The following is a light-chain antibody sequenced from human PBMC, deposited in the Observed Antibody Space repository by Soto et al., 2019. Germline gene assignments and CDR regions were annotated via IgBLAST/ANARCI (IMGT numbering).Light chain of an antibody. V-gene: IGKV1-9*01. Sequence: DIQLTQSPSFLSASIGDRVTITCRASQGIRNYLAWYQQKPGKAPKLLIYAASTLQSGVPSRFSGSGSGTEFSLTISSLQPEDVATYYCQQLNSNPPWTFGQGTKVEIK. J-gene: IGKJ1*01. CDR1: QGIRNY. CDR3: QQLNSNPPWT. CDR2: AAS.